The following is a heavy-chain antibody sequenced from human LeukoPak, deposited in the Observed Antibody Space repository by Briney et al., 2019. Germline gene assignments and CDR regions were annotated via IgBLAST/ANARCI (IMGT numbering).Heavy chain of an antibody. J-gene: IGHJ4*02. D-gene: IGHD3-16*01. V-gene: IGHV3-23*01. CDR1: GFSFSSYA. CDR2: ISGSGDYT. Sequence: GGSLRLSCVASGFSFSSYAMNWVRQAPGKGLAWISAISGSGDYTYFADSVEGRFTISRDNSKNTLYLQMNSLRAEDTAVYYCARDMGGVSDYWGQGTLVTVSS. CDR3: ARDMGGVSDY.